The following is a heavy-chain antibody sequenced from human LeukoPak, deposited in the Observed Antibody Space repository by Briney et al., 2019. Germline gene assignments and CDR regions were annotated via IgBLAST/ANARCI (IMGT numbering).Heavy chain of an antibody. CDR2: IYPGDSDT. Sequence: GESLKISCKGSGYSFTSYWVGWVRQMPGKGLEWMGIIYPGDSDTRYSPSFQGQVTTSADKSISTAYLQWSSLKASDTAMYYCARTYCSSTSCYKGGPSDYWGQGTLVTVSS. V-gene: IGHV5-51*01. J-gene: IGHJ4*02. CDR1: GYSFTSYW. CDR3: ARTYCSSTSCYKGGPSDY. D-gene: IGHD2-2*02.